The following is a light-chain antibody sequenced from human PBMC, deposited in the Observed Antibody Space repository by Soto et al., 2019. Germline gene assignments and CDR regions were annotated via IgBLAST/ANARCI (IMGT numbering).Light chain of an antibody. CDR2: RND. CDR1: GSNIGSNY. V-gene: IGLV1-47*01. J-gene: IGLJ3*02. Sequence: QPVLTQPPSESGTPGQRVTISCSGNGSNIGSNYVYWYQQFPGMAPKLLISRNDHRPSGVPDRFSGSKSATSASLAISGLRSEDEAAYHCASWDDNLSPWVFGGGTKLTVL. CDR3: ASWDDNLSPWV.